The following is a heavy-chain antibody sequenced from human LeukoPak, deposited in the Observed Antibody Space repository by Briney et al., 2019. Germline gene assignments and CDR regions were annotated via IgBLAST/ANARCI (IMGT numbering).Heavy chain of an antibody. CDR1: GFTFGDYA. Sequence: GGSLRLSCTGSGFTFGDYAMNWFRQAPGKGLEWVGFIRSKTYGGATEYAASVKGRFTISRDDSKSIAYLQMDSLKTEDTGVYYCTRSDSSGYVNYWGQGTLVTVSS. J-gene: IGHJ4*02. D-gene: IGHD3-22*01. V-gene: IGHV3-49*03. CDR3: TRSDSSGYVNY. CDR2: IRSKTYGGAT.